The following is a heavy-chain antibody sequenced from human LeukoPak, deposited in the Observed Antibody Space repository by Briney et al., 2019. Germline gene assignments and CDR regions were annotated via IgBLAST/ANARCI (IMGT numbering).Heavy chain of an antibody. D-gene: IGHD6-6*01. CDR3: ARGPNSNWSGLDF. J-gene: IGHJ4*02. V-gene: IGHV3-74*01. CDR2: ISPTGSTA. CDR1: GFSFSGHW. Sequence: GGSLRLSCTASGFSFSGHWMHWARQLPGKGLVWVSRISPTGSTASYADSVKGRFTVSRDNAKNTLYLQVNNLRAEDTAVYYCARGPNSNWSGLDFWGQGTLLTVSS.